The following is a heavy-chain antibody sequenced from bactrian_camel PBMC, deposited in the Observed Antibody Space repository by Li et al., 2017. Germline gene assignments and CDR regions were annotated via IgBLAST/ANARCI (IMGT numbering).Heavy chain of an antibody. D-gene: IGHD2*01. CDR2: IYNGGGQR. J-gene: IGHJ4*01. V-gene: IGHV3S54*01. CDR3: DY. Sequence: HVQLVESGGGTVQPGGSLRLSCLVSGRSRGSNCIGWYRLPPGRAPAEREGIAGIYNGGGQRWYHASVKGRFTISQDSAKSTVHRLHCGHGHTSIPALDFDYWGQGTQVTVS. CDR1: GRSRGSNC.